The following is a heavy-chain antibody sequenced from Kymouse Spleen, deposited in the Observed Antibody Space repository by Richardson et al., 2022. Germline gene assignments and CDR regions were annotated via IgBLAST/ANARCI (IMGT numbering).Heavy chain of an antibody. CDR3: AKEQLERRGNWFDP. CDR1: GFTFSSYG. D-gene: IGHD1-1*01. CDR2: ISYDGSNK. J-gene: IGHJ5*02. Sequence: QVQLVESGGGVVQPGRSLRLSCAASGFTFSSYGMHWVRQAPGKGLEWVAVISYDGSNKYYADSVKGRFTISRDNSKNTLYLQMNSLRAEDTAVYYCAKEQLERRGNWFDPWGQGTLVTVSS. V-gene: IGHV3-30*18.